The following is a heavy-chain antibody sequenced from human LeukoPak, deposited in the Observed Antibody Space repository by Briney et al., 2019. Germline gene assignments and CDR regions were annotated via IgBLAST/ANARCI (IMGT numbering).Heavy chain of an antibody. CDR1: GFTFSSYG. D-gene: IGHD2-2*01. CDR3: AKSMYGSTSCYDY. Sequence: GGSLRLSCAASGFTFSSYGMHWARQAPGKGLEWVAVISYDGSNKYYADSVKGRFTISRDNSKNTLYLQMNSLRAEDTAVYYCAKSMYGSTSCYDYWGQGTLVTVSS. CDR2: ISYDGSNK. V-gene: IGHV3-30*18. J-gene: IGHJ4*02.